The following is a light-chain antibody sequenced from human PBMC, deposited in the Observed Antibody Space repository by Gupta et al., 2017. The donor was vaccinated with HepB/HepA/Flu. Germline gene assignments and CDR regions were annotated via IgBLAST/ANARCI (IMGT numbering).Light chain of an antibody. CDR3: QQRYNWPLT. V-gene: IGKV3-11*01. CDR2: GAS. CDR1: QCISSF. Sequence: EIVLTQSPGTLSLSPRERATLPCRASQCISSFLACYQQTPGDAPRLLIYGASNRATGIPVRFSGSGSATDFTLTISNLEHEDFAVYCCQQRYNWPLTFGGGTKVEI. J-gene: IGKJ4*01.